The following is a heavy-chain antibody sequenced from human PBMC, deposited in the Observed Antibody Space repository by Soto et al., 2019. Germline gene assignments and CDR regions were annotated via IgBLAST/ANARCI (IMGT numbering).Heavy chain of an antibody. CDR3: ARAIAVAGQAPYYYYGMDV. D-gene: IGHD6-19*01. Sequence: KSGPTLVNPTQTLTLTCTFSGFSLSTSGMCVSWIRQPPGKALEWLALIDWDDDKYYSTSLKTRLTISKDTSKSQVVLTMTNMDPVDTATYYCARAIAVAGQAPYYYYGMDVWGQGTTVTVSS. J-gene: IGHJ6*02. CDR1: GFSLSTSGMC. V-gene: IGHV2-70*01. CDR2: IDWDDDK.